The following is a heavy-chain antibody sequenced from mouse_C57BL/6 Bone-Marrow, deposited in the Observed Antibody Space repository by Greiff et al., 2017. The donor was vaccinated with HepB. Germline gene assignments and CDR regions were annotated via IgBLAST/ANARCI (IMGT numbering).Heavy chain of an antibody. D-gene: IGHD1-1*01. V-gene: IGHV1-72*01. CDR3: ARRGITTVVAKYWYFDV. Sequence: QVQLQQPGAELVKPGASVKLSCKASGYTFTSYWMHWVKQRPGRGLEWIGRIDPNSGGTKYNEKFKSKATLTVDKPSSTAYMQRSSLTSEDSAVYYCARRGITTVVAKYWYFDVWGTGTTVTVSS. CDR2: IDPNSGGT. J-gene: IGHJ1*03. CDR1: GYTFTSYW.